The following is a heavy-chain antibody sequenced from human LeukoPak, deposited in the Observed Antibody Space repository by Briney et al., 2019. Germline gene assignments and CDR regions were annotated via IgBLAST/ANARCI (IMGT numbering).Heavy chain of an antibody. V-gene: IGHV3-21*01. J-gene: IGHJ1*01. CDR1: GFTFSRYS. CDR2: ISSSSSYI. D-gene: IGHD6-19*01. Sequence: PGGSLRLSCAASGFTFSRYSMNWVRQAPGKGLEWVSSISSSSSYIYYADSVKGRFTISRDNAKNSLFLQMNSLRAEDTAVYYCARVSGSGWYLKSSGAVYFQHWGQGTLVTVSS. CDR3: ARVSGSGWYLKSSGAVYFQH.